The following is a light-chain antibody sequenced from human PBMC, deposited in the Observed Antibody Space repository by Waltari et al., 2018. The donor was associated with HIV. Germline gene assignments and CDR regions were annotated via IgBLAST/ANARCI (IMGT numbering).Light chain of an antibody. CDR2: DGT. V-gene: IGLV2-14*03. CDR1: TNDVGRYEY. J-gene: IGLJ3*02. Sequence: QSALTQPASVSGSPGQSITISCTGTTNDVGRYEYVSWYQQHPGKAPKLPIYDGTYRPSGVSTRFSGSQSGNTASLTVSGLQAEDEADYYCNSDTSTDRWVFGGGTKLTVL. CDR3: NSDTSTDRWV.